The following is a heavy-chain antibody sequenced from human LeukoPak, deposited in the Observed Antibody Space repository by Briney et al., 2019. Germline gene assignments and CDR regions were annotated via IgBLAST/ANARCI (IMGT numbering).Heavy chain of an antibody. CDR3: ARDLTRYYYDSSGYVDY. Sequence: ASVKVSCKASGYTFTGYYMHWVRQAPGQGLEWMGIINPSGGSTSYAQKLQGRVTMTTDTSTSTAYMELRSLRSDDTAVYYCARDLTRYYYDSSGYVDYWGQGTLVTVSS. CDR1: GYTFTGYY. V-gene: IGHV1-46*01. D-gene: IGHD3-22*01. J-gene: IGHJ4*02. CDR2: INPSGGST.